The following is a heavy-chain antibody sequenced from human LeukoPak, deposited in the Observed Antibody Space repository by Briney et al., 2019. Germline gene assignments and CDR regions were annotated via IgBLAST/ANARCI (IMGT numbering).Heavy chain of an antibody. J-gene: IGHJ4*02. CDR3: ARVLIGVREVYYFDY. V-gene: IGHV3-30*19. D-gene: IGHD3-16*01. CDR1: GFTFSHYG. Sequence: GGSLRLSCAASGFTFSHYGMHWVRQAPGKGLEWVAVISYDGSNKYYADSVKGRFTISRDNSKNTLYLQMNSLRAEDTAVYYCARVLIGVREVYYFDYWGQGTLVTVSS. CDR2: ISYDGSNK.